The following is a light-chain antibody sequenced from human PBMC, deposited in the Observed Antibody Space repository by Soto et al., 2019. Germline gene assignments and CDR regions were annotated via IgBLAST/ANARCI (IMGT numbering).Light chain of an antibody. CDR3: QQRSNWPLT. CDR2: DAS. Sequence: EIVLTQSPATVSLSPGEGATLSCRASQSVSIYLAWYQQKPGQAPRLLIYDASNRASDIPARFSGSGSETDFTLTISSLEPEDFAIYYCQQRSNWPLTFGGGTKVDIK. V-gene: IGKV3-11*01. CDR1: QSVSIY. J-gene: IGKJ4*01.